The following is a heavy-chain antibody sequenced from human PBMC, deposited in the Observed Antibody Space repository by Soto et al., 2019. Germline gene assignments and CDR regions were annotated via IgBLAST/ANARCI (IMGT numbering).Heavy chain of an antibody. J-gene: IGHJ6*02. V-gene: IGHV4-61*08. D-gene: IGHD4-17*01. Sequence: SETLSLTCTVSGGSISSGGYYWSWIRQHPGKGLEWIGYIYYSGSTNYNPSLKSRVTISVDTSKNQFSLKLSSVTAADTAVYYCARDYGDKHYYYYYGMDVWGQGTTVTVS. CDR2: IYYSGST. CDR3: ARDYGDKHYYYYYGMDV. CDR1: GGSISSGGYY.